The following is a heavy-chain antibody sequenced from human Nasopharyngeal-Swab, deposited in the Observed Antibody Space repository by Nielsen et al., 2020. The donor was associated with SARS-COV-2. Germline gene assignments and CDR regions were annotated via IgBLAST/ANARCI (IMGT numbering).Heavy chain of an antibody. D-gene: IGHD3-22*01. CDR2: IYWDDDK. J-gene: IGHJ4*02. CDR3: AHRTYYYDSSGYYYVWDFDY. Sequence: WIRQPPGKALEWLALIYWDDDKRYSPSLSSRLTITKDTSKNQVVLTMTNMDPVDTATYYCAHRTYYYDSSGYYYVWDFDYWGQGTLVTVSS. V-gene: IGHV2-5*02.